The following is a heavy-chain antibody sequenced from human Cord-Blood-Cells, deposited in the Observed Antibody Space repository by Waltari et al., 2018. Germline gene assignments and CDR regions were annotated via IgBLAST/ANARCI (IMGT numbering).Heavy chain of an antibody. CDR3: ASTYYYGSGSYYNHAFDI. J-gene: IGHJ3*02. Sequence: QLQLQESGPGLVKPSETLSLTCTVPGGSMSSSSYYWGWIRQPPGKGLEWIGSIYYSGSTYYNPSLKSRVTISVDTSKNQFSLKLSSVTAADTAVYYCASTYYYGSGSYYNHAFDIWGQGTMVTVSS. V-gene: IGHV4-39*01. D-gene: IGHD3-10*01. CDR2: IYYSGST. CDR1: GGSMSSSSYY.